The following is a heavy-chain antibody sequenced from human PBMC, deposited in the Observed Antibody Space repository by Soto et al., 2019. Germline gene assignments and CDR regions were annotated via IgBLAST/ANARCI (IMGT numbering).Heavy chain of an antibody. CDR1: GYTFTSYG. Sequence: ASVKVSCKASGYTFTSYGISWVRQAPGQGLEWMGWISAHNGNTKYEQKLQGRVTMTTDTSTSTAYMELSSLRSEDTAVYYCARVVDTAMVRPPHYYGMDVWGQGTTVTVSS. V-gene: IGHV1-18*01. J-gene: IGHJ6*02. D-gene: IGHD5-18*01. CDR2: ISAHNGNT. CDR3: ARVVDTAMVRPPHYYGMDV.